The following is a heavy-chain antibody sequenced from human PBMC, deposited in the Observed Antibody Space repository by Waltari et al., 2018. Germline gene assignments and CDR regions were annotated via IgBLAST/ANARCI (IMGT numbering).Heavy chain of an antibody. V-gene: IGHV4-39*07. CDR2: IYYSGNT. Sequence: QLQLQESGPGLVKPSETLSLTCTVSSVAISSSGYYWGWIRHPPGKGLEWMGSIYYSGNTYYNPSLKNRVTISVDTSKNQFSLKVTSVTAADTAVYYCAKVWKNYRTDYWGQGTLVTVSS. CDR3: AKVWKNYRTDY. D-gene: IGHD3-16*02. CDR1: SVAISSSGYY. J-gene: IGHJ4*02.